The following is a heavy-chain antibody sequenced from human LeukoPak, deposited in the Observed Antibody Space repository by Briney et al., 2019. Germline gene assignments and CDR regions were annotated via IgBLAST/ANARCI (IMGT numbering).Heavy chain of an antibody. J-gene: IGHJ4*02. CDR1: GYSFNGYY. Sequence: ASVKVSCKASGYSFNGYYLHWLRQAPGQAFEWLGWINPDTGGTNYVHNFQGRVPMTRDTSVSAAYMELSSLRSGDTAIYYCARGPRYISGRYAESFSIDYWGQGTLVTVSS. CDR2: INPDTGGT. D-gene: IGHD6-19*01. CDR3: ARGPRYISGRYAESFSIDY. V-gene: IGHV1-2*02.